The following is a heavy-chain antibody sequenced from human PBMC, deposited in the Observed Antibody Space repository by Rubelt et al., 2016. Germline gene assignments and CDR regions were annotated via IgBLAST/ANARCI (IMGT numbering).Heavy chain of an antibody. V-gene: IGHV3-48*04. J-gene: IGHJ4*02. CDR1: GFTFSTYG. CDR2: ISSSSSYT. CDR3: ARTNWNDLDY. D-gene: IGHD1-1*01. Sequence: EVQLVESGGDLVQPGGSLRLSCAASGFTFSTYGMNWVRQAPGKGLEWVSYISSSSSYTNYADSVKGRFTISRDNAKNSLYLQMNSLRAEDTAVYDCARTNWNDLDYWGQGTLVTVSS.